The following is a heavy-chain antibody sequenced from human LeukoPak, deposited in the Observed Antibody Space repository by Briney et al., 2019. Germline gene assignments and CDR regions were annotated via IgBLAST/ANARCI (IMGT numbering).Heavy chain of an antibody. CDR3: AREYSQDDAFDI. J-gene: IGHJ3*02. Sequence: PGGSLRLSCAASGFTFSSYGMHWVRQAPGKGLEWVSVIYSGGSTYYADSVKGRFTISRDNSKNTLYLQMNSLRAEDTAVYYCAREYSQDDAFDIWGQGTMVTVSS. CDR2: IYSGGST. CDR1: GFTFSSYG. V-gene: IGHV3-NL1*01. D-gene: IGHD5-18*01.